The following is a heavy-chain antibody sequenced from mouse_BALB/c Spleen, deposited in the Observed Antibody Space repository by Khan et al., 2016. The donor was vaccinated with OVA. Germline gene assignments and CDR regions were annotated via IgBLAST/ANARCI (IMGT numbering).Heavy chain of an antibody. V-gene: IGHV3-2*02. D-gene: IGHD1-2*01. CDR3: ARTARINY. CDR2: ISYSGST. Sequence: EVQLQESGPGLVKPSQTLSLTCTVTGYSITSGYVWNWIRQFPGNKLEWMGYISYSGSTNYHPSLKSRISTTRDTSKNQFFLQLNSVTTEDTATYYCARTARINYWGQGTTLTVSS. CDR1: GYSITSGYV. J-gene: IGHJ2*01.